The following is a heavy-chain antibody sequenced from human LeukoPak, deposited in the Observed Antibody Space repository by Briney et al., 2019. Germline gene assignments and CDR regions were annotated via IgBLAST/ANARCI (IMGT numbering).Heavy chain of an antibody. D-gene: IGHD1-1*01. CDR2: IIPIFGTA. J-gene: IGHJ3*02. CDR1: GGTFISYA. Sequence: GGSVKVSCKASGGTFISYAISWVRQAPGQGLEWVGGIIPIFGTANYAQKFQGRVTITADESTSTAYMELRSLRSEDTAVYYCASGRWNDGAFDIWGQGTMVTVSS. CDR3: ASGRWNDGAFDI. V-gene: IGHV1-69*13.